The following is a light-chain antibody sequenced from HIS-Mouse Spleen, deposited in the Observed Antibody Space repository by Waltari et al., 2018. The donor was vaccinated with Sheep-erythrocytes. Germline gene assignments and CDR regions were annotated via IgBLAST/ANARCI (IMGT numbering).Light chain of an antibody. CDR2: DVS. CDR1: RSDVGSYNL. CDR3: CSYAGSYNHV. V-gene: IGLV2-23*02. Sequence: QSALTQPASVSGSPGQSITISCTGTRSDVGSYNLVSWYQQHPGKAPKLMIYDVSKRPSGVPDRFSGSKSGNTASLTISGLQAEDEADYYCCSYAGSYNHVFATGTKVTVL. J-gene: IGLJ1*01.